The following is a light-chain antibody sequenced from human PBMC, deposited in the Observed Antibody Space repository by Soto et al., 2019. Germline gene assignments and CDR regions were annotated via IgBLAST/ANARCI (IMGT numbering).Light chain of an antibody. CDR3: KSYAGSNTYV. J-gene: IGLJ1*01. CDR2: EVV. CDR1: KNDIGVYDF. Sequence: QSALTQPPSASGSPGQSVTISCTGTKNDIGVYDFVSWYQHHPGKAPRLIIYEVVQRPSGVPDRFSSSKSGNTASLTVSGLQAADEADYFCKSYAGSNTYVFGRGTKATVL. V-gene: IGLV2-8*01.